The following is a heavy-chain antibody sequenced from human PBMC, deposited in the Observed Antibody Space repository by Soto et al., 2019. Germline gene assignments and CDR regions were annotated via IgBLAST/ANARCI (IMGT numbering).Heavy chain of an antibody. V-gene: IGHV3-53*02. CDR3: ARASGRFGDYGMDV. CDR1: GFTVSSNY. D-gene: IGHD1-26*01. J-gene: IGHJ6*02. Sequence: EVQLVETGGGLIQPGGSLRLSCAASGFTVSSNYMSWVRQAPGKGLEWVSVFYSGGSTYYADSVKGRFTISRDNFKNTLYLQMNSLRGEDTAVYYCARASGRFGDYGMDVWGQGTTVTVSS. CDR2: FYSGGST.